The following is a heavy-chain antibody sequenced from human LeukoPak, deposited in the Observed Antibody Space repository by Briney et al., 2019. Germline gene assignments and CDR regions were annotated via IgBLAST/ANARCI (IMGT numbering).Heavy chain of an antibody. J-gene: IGHJ4*02. Sequence: ASVKVSCKASGYTFTSYYTHWVRQAPGQGLEWMGIINPSGGSTSYAQKFQGRVTMTRDTSTSTVYMELSSLRSEDPAVYYCARGGIAAAGDYWGQGPLVTVSS. CDR1: GYTFTSYY. D-gene: IGHD6-13*01. CDR2: INPSGGST. CDR3: ARGGIAAAGDY. V-gene: IGHV1-46*03.